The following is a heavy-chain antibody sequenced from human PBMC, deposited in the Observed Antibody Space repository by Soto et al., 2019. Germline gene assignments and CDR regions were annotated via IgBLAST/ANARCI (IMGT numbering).Heavy chain of an antibody. CDR2: IRSKAYGGTT. CDR1: GFTFGDYA. V-gene: IGHV3-49*03. J-gene: IGHJ5*02. D-gene: IGHD3-3*01. Sequence: PGGSLRLSCTASGFTFGDYAMSWFRQAPGKGLEWVGFIRSKAYGGTTEYAASVKGRFTISRGDSKSIAYLQMNSLKTEDTAVYYCTREVPYYDFWTGPWWFDPWGQGTLVTVSS. CDR3: TREVPYYDFWTGPWWFDP.